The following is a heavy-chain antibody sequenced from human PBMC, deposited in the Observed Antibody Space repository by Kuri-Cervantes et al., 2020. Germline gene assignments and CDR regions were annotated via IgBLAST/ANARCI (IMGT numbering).Heavy chain of an antibody. J-gene: IGHJ6*03. D-gene: IGHD2-21*01. CDR2: ISGSGGST. V-gene: IGHV3-23*01. Sequence: GESLKISCAASGFIFSSNAMSWVRQAPGKGLEWVSAISGSGGSTYYADSVKGRFTISRDNSKNTLYLQMNSLRAEDTAVYYCARSAIPSYYSYYMDVWGKGTTVTVSS. CDR1: GFIFSSNA. CDR3: ARSAIPSYYSYYMDV.